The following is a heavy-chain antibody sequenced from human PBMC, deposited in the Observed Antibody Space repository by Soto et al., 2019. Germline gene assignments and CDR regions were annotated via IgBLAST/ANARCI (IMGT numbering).Heavy chain of an antibody. CDR3: ARALVLGGGWTPLDYYMDV. CDR2: ISAYNGNT. V-gene: IGHV1-18*01. J-gene: IGHJ6*03. Sequence: ASVKVSCKASGYTFTSYGISWVRQAPGQGLEWMGWISAYNGNTNYAQKLQGRVTMTTDTSTSTAYMELRSLRSDDTAVYYCARALVLGGGWTPLDYYMDVWGKGTTVTVSS. CDR1: GYTFTSYG. D-gene: IGHD6-19*01.